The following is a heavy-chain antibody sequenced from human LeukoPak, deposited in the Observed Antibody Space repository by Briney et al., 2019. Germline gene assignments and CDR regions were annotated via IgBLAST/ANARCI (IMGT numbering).Heavy chain of an antibody. CDR2: IIPIFGTA. J-gene: IGHJ3*02. D-gene: IGHD3-22*01. CDR3: ARPSLYYYDSSGYSHAFDI. V-gene: IGHV1-69*13. CDR1: GYTFTSYG. Sequence: ASVTVSFTASGYTFTSYGISWVRQAPGQGLEWMGGIIPIFGTANYAQKFQGRVTITADESTSTAYMELSSLRSEDTAVYYCARPSLYYYDSSGYSHAFDIWGQGTMVTVSS.